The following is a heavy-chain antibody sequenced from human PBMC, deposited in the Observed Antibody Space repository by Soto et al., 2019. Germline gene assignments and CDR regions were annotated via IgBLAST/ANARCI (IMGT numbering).Heavy chain of an antibody. D-gene: IGHD6-13*01. CDR1: GFTFSTHA. CDR2: VSFEGSNK. Sequence: QVQLVESGGGVVQPGRSLRLSCAASGFTFSTHAMHWVRQAPGKGLECVAIVSFEGSNKYYADSVKGRFTISRDNSKNTLYLPMSGLTPEDPAFYYCARDQTGITTAGGGRIDRWGQGTLVTVSS. V-gene: IGHV3-30-3*01. CDR3: ARDQTGITTAGGGRIDR. J-gene: IGHJ5*02.